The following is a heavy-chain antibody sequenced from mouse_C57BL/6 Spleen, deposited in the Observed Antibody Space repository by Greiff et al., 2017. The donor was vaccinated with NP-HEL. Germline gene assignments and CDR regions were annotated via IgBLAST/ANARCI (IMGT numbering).Heavy chain of an antibody. CDR2: INPNNGGT. J-gene: IGHJ3*01. CDR3: ARERWLLRGFAY. V-gene: IGHV1-22*01. D-gene: IGHD2-3*01. Sequence: EVQLQQSGPELVKPGASVKMSCKASGYTFTDYNMHWVKQSHGKSLEWIGYINPNNGGTSYNQKFKGKATLTVNKSSSTAYMELSSLTAEDAAVYYGARERWLLRGFAYWGQGTLVTVSA. CDR1: GYTFTDYN.